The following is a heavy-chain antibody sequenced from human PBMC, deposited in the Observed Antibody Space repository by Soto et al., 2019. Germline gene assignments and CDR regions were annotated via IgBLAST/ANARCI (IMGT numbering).Heavy chain of an antibody. V-gene: IGHV1-18*01. CDR3: ARRGASQDFAY. CDR2: ISAYNGEI. J-gene: IGHJ4*02. D-gene: IGHD3-16*01. Sequence: QVQLVQSGAEGKKPGASVKVSCKTSGYIFTSYGISWGRQATGQVLEWLGWISAYNGEINYAQKLQGRVTMTTDTSTSTAYMELRSLRSDDTAVYSCARRGASQDFAYWVQGTLVTVSS. CDR1: GYIFTSYG.